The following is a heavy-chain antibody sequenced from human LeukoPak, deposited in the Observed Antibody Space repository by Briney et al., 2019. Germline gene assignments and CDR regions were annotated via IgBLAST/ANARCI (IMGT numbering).Heavy chain of an antibody. Sequence: KTSETLSLTCAVSGYSTSSNNWWAWIRQPPGKGLEWIGYIYYSGNTYYNPYNPSLTSRVTMSVDTSKNQFSLKLDSVTEIDTAMYYCARNQAVAANRGAFDIWGQGTMVTVSS. D-gene: IGHD6-19*01. CDR3: ARNQAVAANRGAFDI. V-gene: IGHV4-28*01. J-gene: IGHJ3*02. CDR2: IYYSGNT. CDR1: GYSTSSNNW.